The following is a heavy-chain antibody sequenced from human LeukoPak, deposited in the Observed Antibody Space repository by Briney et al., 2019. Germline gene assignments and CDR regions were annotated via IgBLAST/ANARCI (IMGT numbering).Heavy chain of an antibody. CDR2: INAGNGNT. J-gene: IGHJ4*02. CDR3: ARAPPGCSSTSCPFDY. Sequence: GASVKVSCKASGYTFTSYTIHWVRQAPGQRLEWMGWINAGNGNTKYSQKFQGRVTITRDTSASTAYMELSSLRSEDTAVYYCARAPPGCSSTSCPFDYWGQGTLVTVSS. CDR1: GYTFTSYT. D-gene: IGHD2-2*01. V-gene: IGHV1-3*01.